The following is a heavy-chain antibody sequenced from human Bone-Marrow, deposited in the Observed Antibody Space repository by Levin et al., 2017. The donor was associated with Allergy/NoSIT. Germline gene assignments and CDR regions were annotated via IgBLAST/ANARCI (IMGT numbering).Heavy chain of an antibody. Sequence: PGGSLRLSCEASGFIFSTYGMHWVRQAPGKGLEWVAVIWHDGNDKFYSDSVKGRFTISRDNGENMLFLQMNSLRAEDTGVYYCTRDRLEYCSGSSCYGFDVWGQGTTVTVSS. D-gene: IGHD6-19*01. CDR1: GFIFSTYG. CDR3: TRDRLEYCSGSSCYGFDV. CDR2: IWHDGNDK. J-gene: IGHJ6*02. V-gene: IGHV3-33*01.